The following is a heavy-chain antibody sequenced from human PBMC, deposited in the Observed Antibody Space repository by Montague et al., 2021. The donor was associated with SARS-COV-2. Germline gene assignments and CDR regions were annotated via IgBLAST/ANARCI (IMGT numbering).Heavy chain of an antibody. CDR3: ARIRYDILTGYQTLFDY. Sequence: PVLVKPTQTLTLICTFSGFSLSTSGICVSWTRQPPGKALEWLARXDWDDDKYYSTSLKTRLTISKDTSKNQVVLTMTNMDPVDTATYYCARIRYDILTGYQTLFDYWGQGTLVTVSS. CDR2: XDWDDDK. CDR1: GFSLSTSGIC. D-gene: IGHD3-9*01. J-gene: IGHJ4*02. V-gene: IGHV2-70*11.